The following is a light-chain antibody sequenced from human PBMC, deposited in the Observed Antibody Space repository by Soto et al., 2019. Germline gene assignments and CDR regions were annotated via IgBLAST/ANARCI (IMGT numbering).Light chain of an antibody. V-gene: IGKV3-11*01. CDR1: QSLIN. J-gene: IGKJ5*01. CDR2: DAS. CDR3: QQRSTWPPIT. Sequence: VLTQSPATLSVSPGERAILSCRASQSLINLALYQQKPRQAPRLLIYDASNRATGIPARFSGSGSGTDFTLTISSLEPEDFAVYFCQQRSTWPPITFGQGTRLEIK.